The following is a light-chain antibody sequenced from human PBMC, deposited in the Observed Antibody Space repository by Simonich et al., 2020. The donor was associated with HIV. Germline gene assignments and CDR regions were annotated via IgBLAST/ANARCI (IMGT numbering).Light chain of an antibody. V-gene: IGKV4-1*01. CDR1: QSVLYSSNNKNY. Sequence: DIVMTQSPDSLAVSLGERATINCKSSQSVLYSSNNKNYLAWYQQKPGQPPKLLIYWAYTRESGVPDRFSGSGSGTDFTLTISSLHAEDVAVYYCQQYYTTPPTFGQGTKVEIK. CDR2: WAY. J-gene: IGKJ1*01. CDR3: QQYYTTPPT.